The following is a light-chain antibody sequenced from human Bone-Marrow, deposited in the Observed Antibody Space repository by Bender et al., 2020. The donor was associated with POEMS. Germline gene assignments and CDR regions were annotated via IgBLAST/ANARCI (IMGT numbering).Light chain of an antibody. CDR3: QSYDSSLVI. J-gene: IGLJ2*01. CDR2: SNN. V-gene: IGLV1-40*01. CDR1: SSNIGAGLD. Sequence: QSALTQPASVSGSPGQSITISCTGDSSNIGAGLDVHWYQVLPGTAPKLLIYSNNNRPSGVPDRFSGSKSGTSASLAITGLQAEDEADYYCQSYDSSLVIFGGGTKLTVL.